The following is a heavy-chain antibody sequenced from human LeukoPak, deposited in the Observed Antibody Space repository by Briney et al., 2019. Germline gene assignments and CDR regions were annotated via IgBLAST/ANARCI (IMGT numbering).Heavy chain of an antibody. J-gene: IGHJ4*02. D-gene: IGHD6-13*01. CDR1: GYTLTELS. CDR3: ATNLIDAAAASFGDY. CDR2: FDPEDGET. V-gene: IGHV1-24*01. Sequence: GASVKVSCKVSGYTLTELSMHWVRQAPGKGLEWMGGFDPEDGETIYAQKFQGRVTMTEDTSTDTAYMELSSLRSEDTAVYYCATNLIDAAAASFGDYWGQGTLVTVSS.